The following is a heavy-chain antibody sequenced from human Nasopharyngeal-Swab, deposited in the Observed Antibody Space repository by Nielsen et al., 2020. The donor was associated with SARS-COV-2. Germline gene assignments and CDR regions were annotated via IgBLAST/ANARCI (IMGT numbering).Heavy chain of an antibody. J-gene: IGHJ4*02. CDR3: TTVLRFLEWLYYFDY. CDR2: IKSKTDGGTT. Sequence: GESLKISCAASGFTFSNAWMSWVRQAPGKGLEWVGRIKSKTDGGTTDYAAPVKGRFTISRDDSKNTLHLQMNSLKTEDTAVYYCTTVLRFLEWLYYFDYWGQGTLVTVSS. V-gene: IGHV3-15*01. D-gene: IGHD3-3*01. CDR1: GFTFSNAW.